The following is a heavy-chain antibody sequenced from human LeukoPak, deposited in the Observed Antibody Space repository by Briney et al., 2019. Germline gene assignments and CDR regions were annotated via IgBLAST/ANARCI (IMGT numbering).Heavy chain of an antibody. J-gene: IGHJ3*02. CDR2: IIPIFGTA. V-gene: IGHV1-69*05. D-gene: IGHD2-2*02. CDR1: GGTFSSYA. Sequence: ASVKVSCKASGGTFSSYAISWVRQAPGQGLEWMGGIIPIFGTANYAQKFQGRVTITTDESTSTAYMELSSLRSEDTAVYYCARVPAAIKGAFDIWGQGAMVTVSS. CDR3: ARVPAAIKGAFDI.